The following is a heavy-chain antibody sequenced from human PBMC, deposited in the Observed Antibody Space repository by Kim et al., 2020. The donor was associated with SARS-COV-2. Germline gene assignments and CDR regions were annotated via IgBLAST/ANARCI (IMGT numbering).Heavy chain of an antibody. CDR2: TT. D-gene: IGHD3-22*01. V-gene: IGHV3-15*01. CDR3: LAYDTTVRDY. J-gene: IGHJ4*02. Sequence: TTDYAAPVKGRFTISRDDSKNTLYLQMNSLKTEDTAVYYCLAYDTTVRDYWGQGTLVTVSS.